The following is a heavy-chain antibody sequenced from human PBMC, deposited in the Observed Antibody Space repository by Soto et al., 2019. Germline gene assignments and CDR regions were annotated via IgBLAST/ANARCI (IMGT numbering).Heavy chain of an antibody. Sequence: SETLSLTCTVSGGSISSYYWSWIRQPPGKGLEWIGYIYYSGSTNYNPSLKSRVTISVDTSKNQFSLKLSSVTAADTAVYYCARGDILTGYYDYYYYGMDVWGQGTTVTVSS. J-gene: IGHJ6*02. CDR1: GGSISSYY. V-gene: IGHV4-59*01. D-gene: IGHD3-9*01. CDR3: ARGDILTGYYDYYYYGMDV. CDR2: IYYSGST.